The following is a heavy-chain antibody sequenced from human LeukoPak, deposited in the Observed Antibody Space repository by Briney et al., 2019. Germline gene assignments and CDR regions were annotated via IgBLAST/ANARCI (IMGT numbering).Heavy chain of an antibody. D-gene: IGHD2-15*01. Sequence: GASLKISCKASGYSFRNQWIGWVRPLPGKGLEWMGIIYPADSDTRYRPSFQGQVTISADKSITTAYLQWSSLKASDTAMYYCARRSGVYCSGSSCYSGGWFDPWGQGTLVTVSS. CDR3: ARRSGVYCSGSSCYSGGWFDP. CDR2: IYPADSDT. CDR1: GYSFRNQW. J-gene: IGHJ5*02. V-gene: IGHV5-51*01.